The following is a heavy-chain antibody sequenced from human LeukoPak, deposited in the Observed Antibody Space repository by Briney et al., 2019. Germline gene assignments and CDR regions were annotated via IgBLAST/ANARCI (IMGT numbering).Heavy chain of an antibody. CDR2: INPKSGGT. V-gene: IGHV1-2*02. Sequence: ASVKVSCKASGYTFTGYYMHWVRQAPGQGLEWMGWINPKSGGTKYAQKFQGRVTMTRDTSISTAYMDLSRLTSDDTAVYFCARHFNWVNDYWGQGTLVTVSS. CDR3: ARHFNWVNDY. J-gene: IGHJ4*02. D-gene: IGHD1-1*01. CDR1: GYTFTGYY.